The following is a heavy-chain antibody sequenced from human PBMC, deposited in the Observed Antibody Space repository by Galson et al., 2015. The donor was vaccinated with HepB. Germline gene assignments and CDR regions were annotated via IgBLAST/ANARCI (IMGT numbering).Heavy chain of an antibody. CDR3: ARVFRRDAFDI. CDR2: ISSSSSYI. J-gene: IGHJ3*02. CDR1: GFTFSSYS. V-gene: IGHV3-21*01. Sequence: SLRLSCAASGFTFSSYSMNWVRQAPGKGLEWVSSISSSSSYIYYADSVKGRFTISRDNAKNSLYLQMNSLRAEDTAVYYCARVFRRDAFDIWGQGTMVTVSS.